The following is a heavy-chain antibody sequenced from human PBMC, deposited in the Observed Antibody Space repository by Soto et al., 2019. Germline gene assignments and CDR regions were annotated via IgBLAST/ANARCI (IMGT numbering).Heavy chain of an antibody. V-gene: IGHV3-48*02. CDR2: ITSSGTTV. CDR1: GFTFSSYS. J-gene: IGHJ4*02. D-gene: IGHD6-13*01. CDR3: ARGSSNWAYYFDF. Sequence: EVHLVESGGGLVQPGGSLRLSCAASGFTFSSYSLNWVRQAPGKGLEWVSYITSSGTTVYYADSVRGRFTISRDNATNSLYLQMNSLRDVDTAGYYCARGSSNWAYYFDFWGQGTLVNVSS.